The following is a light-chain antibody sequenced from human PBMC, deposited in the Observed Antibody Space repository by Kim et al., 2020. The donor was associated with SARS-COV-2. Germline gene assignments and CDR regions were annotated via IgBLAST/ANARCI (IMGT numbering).Light chain of an antibody. J-gene: IGKJ4*01. CDR3: QKYNSVPLT. CDR1: RGISNY. CDR2: GAS. V-gene: IGKV1-27*01. Sequence: ASVGDRVTITCRASRGISNYLAWYQQKAGEIPKLQIYGASTLQSGVPSRFSGSGSGTDFTLTISSLQPEDVATYYCQKYNSVPLTFGGGTKVDIK.